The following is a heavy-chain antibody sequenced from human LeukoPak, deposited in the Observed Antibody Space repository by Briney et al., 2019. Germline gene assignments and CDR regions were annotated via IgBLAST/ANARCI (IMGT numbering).Heavy chain of an antibody. J-gene: IGHJ3*02. CDR1: GGSISSYY. Sequence: SETLSLTCTVSGGSISSYYWSWIRQPPGKGLEWIGYMYYSGSTNYNPSLKSRVTISIDTSKNQFSLKLSSVTAADTAVYYCASGQDVFDIWGQGTMVTVSS. CDR2: MYYSGST. CDR3: ASGQDVFDI. V-gene: IGHV4-59*01.